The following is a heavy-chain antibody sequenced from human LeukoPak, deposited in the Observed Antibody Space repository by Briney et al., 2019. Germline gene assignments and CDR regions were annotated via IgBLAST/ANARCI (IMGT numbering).Heavy chain of an antibody. D-gene: IGHD1-7*01. V-gene: IGHV4-59*01. CDR3: ARVPGGGTAAN. CDR1: GGSFSNYY. CDR2: IYYSGST. J-gene: IGHJ3*01. Sequence: PSETLSLTCAVYGGSFSNYYWSWIRQPPGKGLEWTGYIYYSGSTNYNPSLKSRVTISVDTSKNQFSLKLSSVTAADTAVYYCARVPGGGTAANWGQGTMVTVSS.